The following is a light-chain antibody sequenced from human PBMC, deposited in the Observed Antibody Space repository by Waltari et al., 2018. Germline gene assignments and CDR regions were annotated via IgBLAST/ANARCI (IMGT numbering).Light chain of an antibody. CDR2: AAS. Sequence: DIQMTQSPSSLSASVGDRVTITCQASQSISSYVNWYQQKPGKAPKLLIYAASSLQSGVSSRFSGSGSGTDFTLTISSLQPEDFATYYCQQSYSTPWTFGQGTKVEIK. CDR3: QQSYSTPWT. V-gene: IGKV1-39*01. CDR1: QSISSY. J-gene: IGKJ1*01.